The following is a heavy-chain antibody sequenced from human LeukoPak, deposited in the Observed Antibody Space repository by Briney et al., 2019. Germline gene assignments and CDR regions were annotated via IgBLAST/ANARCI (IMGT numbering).Heavy chain of an antibody. D-gene: IGHD1-26*01. V-gene: IGHV4-34*01. CDR1: GGSFSGYY. J-gene: IGHJ6*03. CDR2: INHSGST. CDR3: ARGGMRYYYYMDV. Sequence: SETLSLTCAVYGGSFSGYYWSWIRQPPGKGLEWIGEINHSGSTNYNPSLKSRVTISVDTSKNQFSLKLSSVTAADTAVYYCARGGMRYYYYMDVWGKGTTVTVSS.